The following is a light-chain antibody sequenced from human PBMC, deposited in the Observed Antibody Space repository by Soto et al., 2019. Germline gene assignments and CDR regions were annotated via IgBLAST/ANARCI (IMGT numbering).Light chain of an antibody. CDR3: ISYTHNPTPQWI. CDR2: DVS. Sequence: QSALTQPASVSGSPGQSITIPCTGTNSDIGGYNYVSWYQQPPGEAPKLIIFDVSNRPSGLSHRLSGSKSGYTASLTISGLQAEDEATYYCISYTHNPTPQWIFAGGTKLTVL. CDR1: NSDIGGYNY. V-gene: IGLV2-14*03. J-gene: IGLJ2*01.